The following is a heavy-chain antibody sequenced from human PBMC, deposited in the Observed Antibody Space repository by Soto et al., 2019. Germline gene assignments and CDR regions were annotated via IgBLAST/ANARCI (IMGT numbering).Heavy chain of an antibody. CDR3: AKNPGGSGWLKGLDY. Sequence: EVQLLESGGGLVQPGGSLRLSCAASGFTFSSYAMSWVRQAPGKGLEWVSSISGSGGTTYHAASVKGRFTISRDNSKNTLYLQMNSLRAEDTAVYYCAKNPGGSGWLKGLDYWGQGTLVTVSS. CDR1: GFTFSSYA. J-gene: IGHJ4*02. V-gene: IGHV3-23*01. D-gene: IGHD6-19*01. CDR2: ISGSGGTT.